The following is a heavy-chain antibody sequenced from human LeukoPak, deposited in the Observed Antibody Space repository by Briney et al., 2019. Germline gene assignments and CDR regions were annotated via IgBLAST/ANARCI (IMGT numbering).Heavy chain of an antibody. D-gene: IGHD6-13*01. CDR3: ACVIGAAGKFYYFDY. V-gene: IGHV3-23*01. Sequence: GGSLRLSCAASGFTFSSYAMSWVRQAPGKGLEWVSAISGSGGSTYYADSVKGRFTISRDNSKNTLYLQMNGLRAEDTAVYYCACVIGAAGKFYYFDYWGQGTLVTVSS. J-gene: IGHJ4*02. CDR2: ISGSGGST. CDR1: GFTFSSYA.